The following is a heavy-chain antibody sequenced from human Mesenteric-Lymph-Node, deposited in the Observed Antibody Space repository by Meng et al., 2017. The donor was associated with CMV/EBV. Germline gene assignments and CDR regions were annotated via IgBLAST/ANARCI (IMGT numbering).Heavy chain of an antibody. CDR3: ARGLVYINWFDP. J-gene: IGHJ5*02. CDR2: INPNSGGT. V-gene: IGHV1-2*02. Sequence: ASVKVSCKASGYTFTGYYMHWVRQAPGQGLEWMGWINPNSGGTNYAQKFQGRVTMTRDTSISTAYMELSRLRSEDTAVYYCARGLVYINWFDPWGQGTLVIVSS. CDR1: GYTFTGYY. D-gene: IGHD5/OR15-5a*01.